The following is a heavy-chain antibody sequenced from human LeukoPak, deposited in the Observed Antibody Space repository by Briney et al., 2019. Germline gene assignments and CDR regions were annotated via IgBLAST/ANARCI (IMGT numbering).Heavy chain of an antibody. D-gene: IGHD3-3*01. J-gene: IGHJ4*02. Sequence: GGTYYNPSLKSRVTISVDTSKNQFSLKLSSVTAADTAVYYCARSPFVWSGYYPGEAHFDYWGQGTLVTVSS. V-gene: IGHV4-30-2*05. CDR3: ARSPFVWSGYYPGEAHFDY. CDR2: GGT.